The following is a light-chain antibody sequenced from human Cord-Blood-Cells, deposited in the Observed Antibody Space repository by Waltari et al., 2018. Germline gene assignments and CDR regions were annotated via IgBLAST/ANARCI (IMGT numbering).Light chain of an antibody. CDR2: EVS. Sequence: QSALNQPPSASGSPRTSVTISSTRTSSDVEGYHYVSWYQQHPGKAPKLMIYEVSKRPSGVPDRFSGSKSGNTASLTVSGLQAEDEADYYCSSYAGSNNRVFGGGTKLTVL. CDR3: SSYAGSNNRV. CDR1: SSDVEGYHY. J-gene: IGLJ3*02. V-gene: IGLV2-8*01.